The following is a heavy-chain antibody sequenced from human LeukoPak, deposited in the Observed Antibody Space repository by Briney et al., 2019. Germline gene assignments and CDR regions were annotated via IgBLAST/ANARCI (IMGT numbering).Heavy chain of an antibody. D-gene: IGHD6-13*01. J-gene: IGHJ4*02. CDR2: IKKDGSEK. Sequence: GGSLRLSCAASGFTLSSYSMNWVRQAPGKGLEWVASIKKDGSEKYYVESVKGRFTISRDNAKNSLYLQMNSLRAEDTAVYYCARGRYSSRSGGYYFDFWGQGTLVTVSS. V-gene: IGHV3-7*01. CDR3: ARGRYSSRSGGYYFDF. CDR1: GFTLSSYS.